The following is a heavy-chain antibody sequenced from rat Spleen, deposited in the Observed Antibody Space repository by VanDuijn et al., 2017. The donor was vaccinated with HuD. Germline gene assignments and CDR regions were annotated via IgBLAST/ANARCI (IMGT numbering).Heavy chain of an antibody. CDR3: ARANRDSYAHFDH. Sequence: QVQLKESGPGLVQPSQTLSLTCTVSGFSLTSYHVSWVRQPPGKSLVWMGTIWAGGGTNYNSAGQSRLSISRDTSKSQVFLKMNSLQVEDTGTYYCARANRDSYAHFDHWGQGVMVTVSS. J-gene: IGHJ2*01. D-gene: IGHD1-12*01. CDR2: IWAGGGT. V-gene: IGHV2-72*01. CDR1: GFSLTSYH.